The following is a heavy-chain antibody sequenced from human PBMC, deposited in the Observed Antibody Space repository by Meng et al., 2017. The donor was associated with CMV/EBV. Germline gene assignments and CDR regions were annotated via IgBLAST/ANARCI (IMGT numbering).Heavy chain of an antibody. CDR3: ARAQYSSSCDY. CDR1: GGSISSGDYY. V-gene: IGHV4-30-4*08. Sequence: VPPQESGPRLGKPSQALSLTCTVSGGSISSGDYYWSWIRQPPGKGLEWIGYIYYSGSTYYNPSLKSRVTISVDTSKNQFSLKLSSVTAADTAVYYCARAQYSSSCDYWGQGTLVTVSS. J-gene: IGHJ4*02. CDR2: IYYSGST. D-gene: IGHD6-13*01.